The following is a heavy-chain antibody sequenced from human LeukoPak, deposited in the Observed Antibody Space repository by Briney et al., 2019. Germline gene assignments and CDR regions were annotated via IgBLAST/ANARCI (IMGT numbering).Heavy chain of an antibody. V-gene: IGHV3-33*06. J-gene: IGHJ4*02. CDR3: AKRPDYYDSSGYYGY. Sequence: PGGSLRPSCAASGFIFRRNGMHWVRQVPGKGLEWVALIWYDGSKTYYADSVKGRFTISRDNSKNTLYLQMNSLRAEDTAVYYCAKRPDYYDSSGYYGYWGQGTLVTVSS. CDR1: GFIFRRNG. CDR2: IWYDGSKT. D-gene: IGHD3-22*01.